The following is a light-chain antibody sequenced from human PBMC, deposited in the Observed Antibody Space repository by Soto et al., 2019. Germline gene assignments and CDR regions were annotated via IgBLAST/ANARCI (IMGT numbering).Light chain of an antibody. V-gene: IGKV4-1*01. CDR3: QQYYSTPWT. CDR2: WAS. Sequence: DIVMTQSPDSLAVSLGERATINCKSSQSVLYSSNNKNYLAWYRQKPGQPPKLLIYWASTRESGVPDRLSGSGSGTDFTLTISSLQAEDVAVYYCQQYYSTPWTFGQGIKVEIK. CDR1: QSVLYSSNNKNY. J-gene: IGKJ1*01.